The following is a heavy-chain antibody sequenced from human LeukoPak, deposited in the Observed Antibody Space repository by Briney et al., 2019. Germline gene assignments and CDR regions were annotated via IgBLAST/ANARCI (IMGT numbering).Heavy chain of an antibody. CDR1: GLTFSSYS. D-gene: IGHD2-2*01. V-gene: IGHV3-21*01. J-gene: IGHJ4*02. CDR2: ISSSSSYI. Sequence: SGGSQRLSCAASGLTFSSYSMNWVRQAPGKGLEWVSSISSSSSYIYYADSVKGRFTISRDNAKNSLYLQMNSLRAEDTAVYYCARDLGLYCSSTSCYPGWGQGTLVTVSS. CDR3: ARDLGLYCSSTSCYPG.